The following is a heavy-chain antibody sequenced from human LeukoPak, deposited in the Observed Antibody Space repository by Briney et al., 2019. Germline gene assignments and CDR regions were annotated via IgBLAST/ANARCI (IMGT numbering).Heavy chain of an antibody. CDR2: IYSGGTT. Sequence: GGSLRLSCVASGFTVRSNDMSWVRQAPGKGLEWVSVIYSGGTTYYADSVKGRFTISRDNSKNTLYLQMNSLRAEDTAVYYCARILGIRALDIWGQGTMVTVSS. D-gene: IGHD7-27*01. CDR3: ARILGIRALDI. CDR1: GFTVRSND. V-gene: IGHV3-53*01. J-gene: IGHJ3*02.